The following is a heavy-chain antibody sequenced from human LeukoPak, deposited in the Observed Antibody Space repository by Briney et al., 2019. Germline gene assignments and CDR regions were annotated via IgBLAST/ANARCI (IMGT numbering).Heavy chain of an antibody. Sequence: SETLSLTCTVPGGSISTYYWSWIRQPPGKGLEWIGYIYYSGSTKYNPSLKSRVTISVDTSKNQFSLKLSSVTAADTAVYYCARVHRYCSGGSCYLFDYWGQGTLVTVSS. CDR1: GGSISTYY. CDR3: ARVHRYCSGGSCYLFDY. V-gene: IGHV4-59*01. D-gene: IGHD2-15*01. J-gene: IGHJ4*02. CDR2: IYYSGST.